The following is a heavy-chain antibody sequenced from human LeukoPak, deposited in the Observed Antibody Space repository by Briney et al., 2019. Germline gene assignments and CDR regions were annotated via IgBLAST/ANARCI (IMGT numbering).Heavy chain of an antibody. D-gene: IGHD2-8*01. V-gene: IGHV3-48*03. CDR1: GFTYSSYE. J-gene: IGHJ4*02. Sequence: GGSLRLSCAASGFTYSSYEMNWVRQAPGKGLEWVSYISSSGSTIYYADSVKGRFTISRDNAKNSLYLQMNSLRAEDTAVYYCARGLKDFDYWGQGTLVTVSS. CDR2: ISSSGSTI. CDR3: ARGLKDFDY.